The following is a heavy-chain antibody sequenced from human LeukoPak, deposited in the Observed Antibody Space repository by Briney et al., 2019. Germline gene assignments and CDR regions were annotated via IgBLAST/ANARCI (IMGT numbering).Heavy chain of an antibody. V-gene: IGHV4-39*01. CDR1: GGSISSSSYH. CDR2: IYYSGSA. J-gene: IGHJ4*02. D-gene: IGHD3-10*01. Sequence: SETLSLTCSVSGGSISSSSYHWGWIRQSPGKGLEWIGSIYYSGSAYYNPSLKSRLTISVDMSKNQFSLKLNSVTAADTAVYYCARCISMVRGVIRPPDYWGQGTLVTVSS. CDR3: ARCISMVRGVIRPPDY.